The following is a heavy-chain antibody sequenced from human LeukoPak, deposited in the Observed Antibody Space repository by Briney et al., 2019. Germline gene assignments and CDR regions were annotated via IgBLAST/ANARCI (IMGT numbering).Heavy chain of an antibody. V-gene: IGHV1-69*13. CDR1: GYTFTSYG. CDR3: ATTYYYDSSGYYYFDY. Sequence: ASVKVSCKASGYTFTSYGISWVRQAPGQGLEWMGGIIPIFGTANYAQKFQGRVTISADESTSTAYMELSSLRSEDTAVYYCATTYYYDSSGYYYFDYWGQGTLVTVSS. D-gene: IGHD3-22*01. J-gene: IGHJ4*02. CDR2: IIPIFGTA.